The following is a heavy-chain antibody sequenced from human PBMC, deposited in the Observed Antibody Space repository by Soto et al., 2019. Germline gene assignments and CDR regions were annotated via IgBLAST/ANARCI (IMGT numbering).Heavy chain of an antibody. V-gene: IGHV3-33*01. CDR2: IWHDGSNK. CDR1: GFTFSSSG. D-gene: IGHD4-17*01. J-gene: IGHJ4*02. CDR3: ARGDYLVLYYFDY. Sequence: GGSLRLSCAASGFTFSSSGMHWVRQAPGKGLEWVAVIWHDGSNKYYADSVKGRFTVSRDNSKNTLYLQMNSLRAEDTAMYYCARGDYLVLYYFDYWGQGTLVTVSS.